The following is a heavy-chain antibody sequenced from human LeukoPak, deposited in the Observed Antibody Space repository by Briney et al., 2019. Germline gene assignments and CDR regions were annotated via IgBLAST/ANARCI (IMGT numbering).Heavy chain of an antibody. CDR2: ISPYNGDT. D-gene: IGHD6-19*01. V-gene: IGHV1-18*01. CDR1: GYSFTSQG. CDR3: ARAGSGSGWYFDY. Sequence: GASVEVSCKASGYSFTSQGITWVRQAPGQGLEWMGWISPYNGDTKCTQNLQGRVTMTTDTSTTTAYMELRSLRSDDTAVYYCARAGSGSGWYFDYWGQGTLVTVSS. J-gene: IGHJ4*02.